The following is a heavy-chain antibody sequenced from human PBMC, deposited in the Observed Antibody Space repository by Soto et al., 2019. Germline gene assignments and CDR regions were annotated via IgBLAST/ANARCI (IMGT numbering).Heavy chain of an antibody. D-gene: IGHD1-20*01. CDR3: ARSEMTYNWND. CDR1: GFTFRGDA. Sequence: EVQLLESGGDLVQPGGSLRLACVASGFTFRGDAMSWVRQAPGKGLEWVSAVSGSGEMTHYEDSVKGRFTISRDNSKHMLYLHMESLRVDDTAVYYCARSEMTYNWNDWGQGTLVTVSS. J-gene: IGHJ4*02. V-gene: IGHV3-23*01. CDR2: VSGSGEMT.